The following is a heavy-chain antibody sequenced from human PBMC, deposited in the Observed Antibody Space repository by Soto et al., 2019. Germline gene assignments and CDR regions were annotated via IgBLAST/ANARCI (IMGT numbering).Heavy chain of an antibody. CDR1: GGSFSGYY. D-gene: IGHD2-8*01. CDR2: INHSGST. V-gene: IGHV4-34*01. CDR3: ARMRQGVNDY. Sequence: SETLSLTCAVYGGSFSGYYWSWIRQPPGKGLEWIGEINHSGSTNYNPSLKSRVTISVDTSKNQFSLKLSSVTAADTAVYYCARMRQGVNDYWGQGTLVTVSS. J-gene: IGHJ4*02.